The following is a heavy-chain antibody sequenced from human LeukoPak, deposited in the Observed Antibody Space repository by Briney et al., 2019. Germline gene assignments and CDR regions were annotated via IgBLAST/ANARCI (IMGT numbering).Heavy chain of an antibody. J-gene: IGHJ6*02. CDR2: ISGSGSTT. V-gene: IGHV3-23*01. Sequence: GGSLRLSCAASGFTFSSYIVTWVRQAPGKGLEWVSSISGSGSTTYFADSVKGRFTISRDNSKNTLYLQMSSLRAEDTAIYYCAKDSTVSGSCYGMDIWGQGTTVTVSS. CDR1: GFTFSSYI. D-gene: IGHD3-22*01. CDR3: AKDSTVSGSCYGMDI.